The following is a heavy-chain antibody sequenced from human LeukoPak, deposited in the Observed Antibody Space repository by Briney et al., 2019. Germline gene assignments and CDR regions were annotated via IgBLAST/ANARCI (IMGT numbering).Heavy chain of an antibody. D-gene: IGHD1-26*01. CDR2: ISSSSSTI. J-gene: IGHJ3*02. CDR3: ASYLVGATDI. Sequence: GGSLRLSCAASGFTFSSYSMNWVRQAPGKGLEWVSYISSSSSTIYYADSVKGRFTISRDNAKNSLYLQMNSLRAEDTAVYYCASYLVGATDIWGQGTMVTVSS. V-gene: IGHV3-48*01. CDR1: GFTFSSYS.